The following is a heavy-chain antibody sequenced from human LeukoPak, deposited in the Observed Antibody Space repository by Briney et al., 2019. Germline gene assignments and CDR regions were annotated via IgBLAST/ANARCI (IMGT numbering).Heavy chain of an antibody. Sequence: PSETLSLTCTVSGGSISGFYWNWIRQPPGKGLEWIGYIYYNGSTNYNPSLKSRVTISVDTSNNQFSLKLRSVTAADTALYYCARVITIFGVVMGMDVWGQGTTVTVSS. J-gene: IGHJ6*02. D-gene: IGHD3-3*01. CDR3: ARVITIFGVVMGMDV. CDR1: GGSISGFY. V-gene: IGHV4-59*01. CDR2: IYYNGST.